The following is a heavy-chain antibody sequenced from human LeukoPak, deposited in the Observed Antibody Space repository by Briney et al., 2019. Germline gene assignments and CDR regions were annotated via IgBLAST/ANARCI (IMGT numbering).Heavy chain of an antibody. CDR1: GFTFSGSA. V-gene: IGHV3-73*01. CDR3: TRSDSSGYYPY. CDR2: IRSKANSYAT. J-gene: IGHJ4*02. D-gene: IGHD3-22*01. Sequence: GGPLRLSCAASGFTFSGSAMHWVRQASGKGLEWVGRIRSKANSYATAYAASVKGRFTISRDDSKNTAYLQMNSLKTEDTAVYYCTRSDSSGYYPYWGQGTLVTVSS.